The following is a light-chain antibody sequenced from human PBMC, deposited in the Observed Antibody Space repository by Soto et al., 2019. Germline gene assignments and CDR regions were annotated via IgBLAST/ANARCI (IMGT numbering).Light chain of an antibody. Sequence: EIVLTQSLATLSGSTGEGVTLSCRASQSVSSTYLAWYQQKPGQAPRLLIYGASSRATGIPDRFSGSGSGTDFILTISRLEPEDFAMYFCQQYGSSWTFGQGTKVDIK. CDR2: GAS. J-gene: IGKJ1*01. CDR3: QQYGSSWT. CDR1: QSVSSTY. V-gene: IGKV3-20*01.